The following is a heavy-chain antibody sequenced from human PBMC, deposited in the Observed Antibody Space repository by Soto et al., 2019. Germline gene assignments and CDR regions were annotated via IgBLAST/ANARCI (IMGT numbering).Heavy chain of an antibody. Sequence: GLVKPSQTLSLTCTVSAGSIRSGDYYWTWIRQPPGKGLEWIGYIDHSGSAYYNPSLKSRATISIDTSNNQFSLKMTSVTAADTAVYYCAGELGTFYFDHWGQGTLVTVSS. J-gene: IGHJ4*02. CDR3: AGELGTFYFDH. CDR2: IDHSGSA. D-gene: IGHD7-27*01. CDR1: AGSIRSGDYY. V-gene: IGHV4-30-4*01.